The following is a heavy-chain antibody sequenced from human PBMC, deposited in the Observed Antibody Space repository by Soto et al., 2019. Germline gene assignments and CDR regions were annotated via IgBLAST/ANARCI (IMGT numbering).Heavy chain of an antibody. CDR2: IDWDDEK. V-gene: IGHV2-70*01. D-gene: IGHD3-22*01. J-gene: IGHJ6*04. Sequence: SGPTLVNPTQTLTLTCTFSGFSLSTSGMCVSWIRQPPGKALEWLALIDWDDEKYYSTSLKTRLSISKDTSKNQVVLTMTNMDPVDTATYYCARISYDSSGYSYDPGDYYGMGVRGEVTTVTASS. CDR3: ARISYDSSGYSYDPGDYYGMGV. CDR1: GFSLSTSGMC.